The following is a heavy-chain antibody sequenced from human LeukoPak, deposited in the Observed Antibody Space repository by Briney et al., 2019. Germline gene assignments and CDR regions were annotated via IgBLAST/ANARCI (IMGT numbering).Heavy chain of an antibody. CDR3: ARDGDSSSWYGGHFDY. CDR2: INAGNGNT. D-gene: IGHD6-13*01. CDR1: GYTFTSYA. Sequence: ASVKVSCKASGYTFTSYAMHWVRQAPGQRLEWKGWINAGNGNTKYSQKFRGRVTITRDTSASTAYMELSSLRSEDTAVYYCARDGDSSSWYGGHFDYWGQGTLVTVSS. V-gene: IGHV1-3*01. J-gene: IGHJ4*02.